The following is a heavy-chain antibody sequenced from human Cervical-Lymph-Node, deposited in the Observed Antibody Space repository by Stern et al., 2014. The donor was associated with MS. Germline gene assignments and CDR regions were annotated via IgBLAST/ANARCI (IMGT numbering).Heavy chain of an antibody. CDR2: MNPHGGGT. J-gene: IGHJ5*02. CDR1: QYTFTGYY. CDR3: ARGNYDFWSGGSDNYFDP. D-gene: IGHD3-3*01. Sequence: HVQLGQSGAEVRNPGASVKVSCKASQYTFTGYYVHWVRQVPGQGLEWMGWMNPHGGGTTYAQEFEGRVPRTWDTSINTGYMEITTLRSDDTAVYYCARGNYDFWSGGSDNYFDPWGQGTLVIVSS. V-gene: IGHV1-2*02.